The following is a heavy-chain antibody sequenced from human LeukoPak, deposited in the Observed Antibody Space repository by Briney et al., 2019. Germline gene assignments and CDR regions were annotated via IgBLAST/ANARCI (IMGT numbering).Heavy chain of an antibody. J-gene: IGHJ3*02. D-gene: IGHD5-12*01. V-gene: IGHV3-53*01. CDR3: ARGGDIVGDSRSAFDI. CDR2: ISTGTNT. Sequence: GGSLRLSCAASGFTVSRYYMSWVRRAPGKGLEWVSVISTGTNTYYADSVKGRFTVSRDSSKNTLYLQMNSLGAEDTAVYFCARGGDIVGDSRSAFDIWGQGTVVTVSS. CDR1: GFTVSRYY.